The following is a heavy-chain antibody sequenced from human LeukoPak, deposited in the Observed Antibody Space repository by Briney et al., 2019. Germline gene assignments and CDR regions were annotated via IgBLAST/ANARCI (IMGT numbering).Heavy chain of an antibody. V-gene: IGHV4-59*11. J-gene: IGHJ4*02. Sequence: SETLSLTCTVSGGSISTHYWNWIRQPPGKGLEWIGYIYYSGSTNYNPSLKSRVTISVDTSKNQFSLNLSSVTAADTAVYYCARSSWSYDGHFDSWGQGTLVTVSS. CDR1: GGSISTHY. CDR3: ARSSWSYDGHFDS. D-gene: IGHD1-26*01. CDR2: IYYSGST.